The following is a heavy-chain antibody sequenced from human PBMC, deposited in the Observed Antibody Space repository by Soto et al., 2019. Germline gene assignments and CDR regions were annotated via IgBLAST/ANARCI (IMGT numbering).Heavy chain of an antibody. CDR2: IDPSDSYT. CDR3: AILSGDSSGYYWVYGMDV. J-gene: IGHJ6*02. CDR1: GYNFNTYW. V-gene: IGHV5-10-1*01. Sequence: GESLKISCEGSGYNFNTYWIGWVRQMPGKGLEWMGRIDPSDSYTNYSPSFQGHVTISADKSISTAYLQWSSLKASDTAMYYCAILSGDSSGYYWVYGMDVWGQGTTVTVSS. D-gene: IGHD3-22*01.